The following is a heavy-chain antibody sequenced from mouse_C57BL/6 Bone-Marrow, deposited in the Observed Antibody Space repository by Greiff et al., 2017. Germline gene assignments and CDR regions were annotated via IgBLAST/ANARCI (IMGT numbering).Heavy chain of an antibody. CDR3: TKGGMMITTRYYYAMDY. D-gene: IGHD2-4*01. CDR1: GFNIKADY. CDR2: IDPENGDT. V-gene: IGHV14-4*01. J-gene: IGHJ4*01. Sequence: VQLQQSGAELVRPGASVKLSCTASGFNIKADYMHWVKQRPEQGLEWIGWIDPENGDTEYASKFQGKATITADTSSNTAYLQLSSLTSEDTAVYYCTKGGMMITTRYYYAMDYWGQGTSVTVSA.